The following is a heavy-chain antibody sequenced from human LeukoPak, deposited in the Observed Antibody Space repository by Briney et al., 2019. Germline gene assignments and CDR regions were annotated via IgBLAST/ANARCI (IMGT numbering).Heavy chain of an antibody. CDR2: INHVGST. J-gene: IGHJ6*02. Sequence: SETLSLTCAVYGGSLSGYYWTWIRQSPEMGLEWIGEINHVGSTNYNPSLKSRVTILVDTSKNQFSLKLSSVTAADTAVYYCVRGPPSIAAGGTVRYYYCGLDVWGPGTTVTVSS. D-gene: IGHD6-13*01. CDR3: VRGPPSIAAGGTVRYYYCGLDV. CDR1: GGSLSGYY. V-gene: IGHV4-34*01.